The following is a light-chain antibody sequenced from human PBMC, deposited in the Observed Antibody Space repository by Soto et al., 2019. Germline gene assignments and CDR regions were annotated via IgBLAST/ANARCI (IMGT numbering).Light chain of an antibody. Sequence: DIQMTQSPSTLSASVGDRVTITCRASQSVSSWLAWYQQKPGKAPKLLISKASTLESGVPSRFSSSESGTEFTLIISSLQPDDFACYYCKQYKSPSSFGQGTKLGIK. CDR1: QSVSSW. V-gene: IGKV1-5*03. CDR3: KQYKSPSS. CDR2: KAS. J-gene: IGKJ2*01.